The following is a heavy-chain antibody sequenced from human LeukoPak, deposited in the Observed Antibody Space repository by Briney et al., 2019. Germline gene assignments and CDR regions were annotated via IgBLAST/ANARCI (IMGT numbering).Heavy chain of an antibody. CDR2: INWNGGST. D-gene: IGHD3-3*01. CDR3: ARDKTAPYDFWSGYYNSYGMDV. V-gene: IGHV3-20*01. J-gene: IGHJ6*02. CDR1: GFTFDDYA. Sequence: GGSLRLSCAASGFTFDDYAMHWVRQAPGKGLEWVSGINWNGGSTGYADSVKGRFTISRDNAKNSLYLQMNSLRAEDMALYHCARDKTAPYDFWSGYYNSYGMDVWGQGTTVTVSS.